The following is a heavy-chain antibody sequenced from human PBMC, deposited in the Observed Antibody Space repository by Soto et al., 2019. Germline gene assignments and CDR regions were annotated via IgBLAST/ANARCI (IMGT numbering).Heavy chain of an antibody. D-gene: IGHD3-10*01. CDR3: ARLQFGEGFDY. Sequence: KPSETLSLTCAVSGGSISGGGFSWSWIRQPPGKGLEWIGYILHTGGTQYNPSLKSRVSMSVDKSKNQFSLHLTSVTAADTAVYYCARLQFGEGFDYWGQGALVTAPQ. CDR1: GGSISGGGFS. V-gene: IGHV4-30-2*01. CDR2: ILHTGGT. J-gene: IGHJ4*02.